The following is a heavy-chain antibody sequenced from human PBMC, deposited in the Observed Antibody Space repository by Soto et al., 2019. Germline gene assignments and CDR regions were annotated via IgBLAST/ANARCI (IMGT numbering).Heavy chain of an antibody. Sequence: QVQLVESGGGVVQPGRSLRLSCAASGFTFSSYGMHWVRQAPGKGLEWVAVISYDGSNKYYADSVKGRFTIYRDNSKNTLYLQMNSLRAEDTAVYYCAKEIRYSSGWYHYYYGMDVWGQGTTVTVSS. J-gene: IGHJ6*02. D-gene: IGHD6-19*01. V-gene: IGHV3-30*18. CDR3: AKEIRYSSGWYHYYYGMDV. CDR1: GFTFSSYG. CDR2: ISYDGSNK.